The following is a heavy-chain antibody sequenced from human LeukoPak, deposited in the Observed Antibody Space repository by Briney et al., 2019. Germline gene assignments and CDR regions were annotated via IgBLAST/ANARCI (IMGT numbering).Heavy chain of an antibody. CDR1: GFTFSTFA. D-gene: IGHD3-22*01. CDR2: IFPSGGEI. J-gene: IGHJ4*02. Sequence: PGGSLRLSCAASGFTFSTFAMIWVRQPPGKGLEWVSSIFPSGGEIHYADSVRGRFTISRDNSKSTLSLQMNSLRAEDTAVYYCAREIYDSSGYYAPPNYWGQGTLVTVSS. CDR3: AREIYDSSGYYAPPNY. V-gene: IGHV3-23*01.